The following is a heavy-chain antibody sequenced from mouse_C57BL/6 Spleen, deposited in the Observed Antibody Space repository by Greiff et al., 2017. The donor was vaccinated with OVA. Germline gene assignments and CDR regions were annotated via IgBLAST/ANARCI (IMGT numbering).Heavy chain of an antibody. D-gene: IGHD3-3*01. CDR2: IHPNSGST. V-gene: IGHV1-64*01. CDR1: GYTFTSYW. CDR3: AGEEGTALAY. J-gene: IGHJ3*01. Sequence: QVQLQQPGAELVKPGASVKLSCKASGYTFTSYWMHWVKQRPGQGLEWIGMIHPNSGSTNYNEKFKSKATLTVDKSSSTAYMQLSSLTSEDSAVYYCAGEEGTALAYWGQGTLVTVSA.